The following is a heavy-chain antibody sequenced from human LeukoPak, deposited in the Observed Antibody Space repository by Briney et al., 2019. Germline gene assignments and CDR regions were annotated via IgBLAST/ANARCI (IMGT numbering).Heavy chain of an antibody. J-gene: IGHJ5*02. Sequence: SETLSLTCTVSGGSISSYYWSWIRQPAGKGLEWIGRIYTSGSTNYNPSLKSRVTMPVDTSKNQFSLKLSSVTAADTAVYYCARDLRYFDWTSEYNWFDPWGQGTLVTVSS. CDR1: GGSISSYY. CDR3: ARDLRYFDWTSEYNWFDP. V-gene: IGHV4-4*07. CDR2: IYTSGST. D-gene: IGHD3-9*01.